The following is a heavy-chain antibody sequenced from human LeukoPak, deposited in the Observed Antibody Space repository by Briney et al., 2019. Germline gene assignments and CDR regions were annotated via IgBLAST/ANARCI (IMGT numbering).Heavy chain of an antibody. Sequence: GGSLRLSCAASGFTFSSYEMSWVRQAPGKGLEWVSAISGSGGSTYYADSVKGRFTISRDNSKNMLYLQMNSLRAEDTAVYYCAKDHVAGATVDYWGQGTLVTVSS. CDR1: GFTFSSYE. V-gene: IGHV3-23*01. D-gene: IGHD6-19*01. CDR2: ISGSGGST. CDR3: AKDHVAGATVDY. J-gene: IGHJ4*02.